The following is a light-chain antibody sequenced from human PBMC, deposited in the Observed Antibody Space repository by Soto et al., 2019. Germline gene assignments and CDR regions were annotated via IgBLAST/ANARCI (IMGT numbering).Light chain of an antibody. CDR3: HQYHSCHSVT. V-gene: IGKV3-15*01. CDR1: QSVRRN. Sequence: RVDRATISRMASQSVRRNLAWFQHKPGQAPRLLIYAASTMAPGIAARFSGSGSGTELALTISSRQSEDVEVYFSHQYHSCHSVTFGQGTRLEIK. CDR2: AAS. J-gene: IGKJ5*01.